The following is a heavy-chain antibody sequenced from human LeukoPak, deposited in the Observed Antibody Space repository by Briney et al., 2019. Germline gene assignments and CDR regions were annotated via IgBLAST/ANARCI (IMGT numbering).Heavy chain of an antibody. CDR2: IKEDGSEK. CDR3: ARDSKHLNFDY. D-gene: IGHD5-24*01. V-gene: IGHV3-7*04. CDR1: GFTFSNYW. Sequence: GGSLRLSCAASGFTFSNYWMNWVRQAPGKGLEWVANIKEDGSEKFYVDSVKGRFIISRDNAKNSLYLQMNRLRAEDTAVYYCARDSKHLNFDYWGQGTLVTVSS. J-gene: IGHJ4*02.